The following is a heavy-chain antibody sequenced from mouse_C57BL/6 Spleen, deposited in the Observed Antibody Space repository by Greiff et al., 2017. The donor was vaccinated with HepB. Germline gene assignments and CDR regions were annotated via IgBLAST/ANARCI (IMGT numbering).Heavy chain of an antibody. V-gene: IGHV3-6*01. J-gene: IGHJ2*01. CDR2: ISYDGSN. CDR3: ARGPPFHRYFDY. Sequence: EVKLVESGPGLVKPSQSLSLTCSVTGYSITSGYYWNWIRQFPGNKLEWMGYISYDGSNNYNPSLKNRISITRDTSKNQFFLKLNSVTTEDTATYYCARGPPFHRYFDYWGQGTTLTVSS. CDR1: GYSITSGYY.